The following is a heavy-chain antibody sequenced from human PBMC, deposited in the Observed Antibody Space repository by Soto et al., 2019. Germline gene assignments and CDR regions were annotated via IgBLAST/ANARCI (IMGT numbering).Heavy chain of an antibody. D-gene: IGHD3-22*01. CDR1: GFTFSSYA. J-gene: IGHJ4*01. CDR3: AKVYYDSSGYYYEDPVSLSGPFDD. Sequence: PGGSLRLSCAASGFTFSSYAMSWVRQAPGKGLEWVSAISGSGGSTYYADSVKGRFTISRDNSKNTLYLQMNSLRAEDTAVYYCAKVYYDSSGYYYEDPVSLSGPFDDWGHGTLVSVPS. CDR2: ISGSGGST. V-gene: IGHV3-23*01.